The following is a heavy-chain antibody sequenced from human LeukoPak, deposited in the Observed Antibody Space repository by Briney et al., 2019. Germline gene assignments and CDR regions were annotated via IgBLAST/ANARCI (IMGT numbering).Heavy chain of an antibody. CDR1: GGSFSGYY. V-gene: IGHV4-34*01. D-gene: IGHD3-22*01. CDR3: ASSGDSSGYDFDY. Sequence: SETLSLTCAVYGGSFSGYYWSWIRQPPGKGLEWIGEINHSGSTNYNPSLKSRVTISVDTSKNQFSLKLSSVTAADTAVYYCASSGDSSGYDFDYWGQGTLVTVSS. J-gene: IGHJ4*02. CDR2: INHSGST.